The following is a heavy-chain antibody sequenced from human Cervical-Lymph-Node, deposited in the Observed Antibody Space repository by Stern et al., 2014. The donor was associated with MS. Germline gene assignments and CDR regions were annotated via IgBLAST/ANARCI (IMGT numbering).Heavy chain of an antibody. CDR3: ARDIAAADY. Sequence: EVQLVESGGTLVQPGQSLRLSCTASGFRFRSYSMTWVRQAPGRGLECVAYMSASDNIIYYADSVKGRFTISRDNAKNSLYLQMNSLRADDTAVYYCARDIAAADYWGQGTLVAVSS. D-gene: IGHD6-25*01. V-gene: IGHV3-48*01. CDR1: GFRFRSYS. CDR2: MSASDNII. J-gene: IGHJ4*02.